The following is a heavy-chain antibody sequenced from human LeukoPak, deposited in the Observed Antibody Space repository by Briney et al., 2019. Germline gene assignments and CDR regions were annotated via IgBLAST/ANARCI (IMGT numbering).Heavy chain of an antibody. CDR3: AWDRTYYFDMAV. Sequence: PGGSLRLSCEGSGFTFSDAWMNWVRQAPGKGLEWVGRMKSRGSGGTTDYAAPVKGRFTISRDDSKNTLFLQMSSLQAEDTAVYYCAWDRTYYFDMAVWSQGTTVAVS. CDR1: GFTFSDAW. J-gene: IGHJ6*02. V-gene: IGHV3-15*01. D-gene: IGHD1-26*01. CDR2: MKSRGSGGTT.